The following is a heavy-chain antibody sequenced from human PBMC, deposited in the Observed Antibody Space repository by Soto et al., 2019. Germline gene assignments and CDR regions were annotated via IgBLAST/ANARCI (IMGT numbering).Heavy chain of an antibody. D-gene: IGHD2-2*01. V-gene: IGHV4-30-2*01. CDR2: IYHSGST. Sequence: PSETLSLTCAVSGGSISSGGYSWSWIRQPPGKGLEWIGYIYHSGSTYYNPSLKSRVTISVDRSKNQFSLKLSSVTAADTAVYYCARANPVVVPAAMGDLFDPWAQGTLVTVSS. J-gene: IGHJ5*02. CDR1: GGSISSGGYS. CDR3: ARANPVVVPAAMGDLFDP.